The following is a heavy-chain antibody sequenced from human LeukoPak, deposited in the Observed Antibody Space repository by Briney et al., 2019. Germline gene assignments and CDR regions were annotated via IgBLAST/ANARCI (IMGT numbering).Heavy chain of an antibody. V-gene: IGHV3-7*01. CDR1: GFTFSSYW. J-gene: IGHJ4*02. CDR2: IKQDGSEK. D-gene: IGHD3-3*01. Sequence: GGSLRLSCAASGFTFSSYWMSWVRQAPGKGLEWVVNIKQDGSEKYYVDSVKGRFTISRDNAKNSLYLQMNSLRAEDTAVYYCARDNPLLRFLEWSLWGQGTLVTVSS. CDR3: ARDNPLLRFLEWSL.